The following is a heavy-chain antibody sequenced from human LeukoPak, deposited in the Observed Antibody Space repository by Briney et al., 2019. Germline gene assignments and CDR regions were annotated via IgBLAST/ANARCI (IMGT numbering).Heavy chain of an antibody. Sequence: GGSLRLSCAASGFTFSSYAMHWVRQAPGKGLEWVAVISYDASNKYYADSVKGRFTISRDNSKNTLYLQMNSLRAEDTAVYYCARDDDDILTGGYFDYWGQGTLVTVSS. CDR1: GFTFSSYA. CDR3: ARDDDDILTGGYFDY. D-gene: IGHD3-9*01. V-gene: IGHV3-30-3*01. J-gene: IGHJ4*01. CDR2: ISYDASNK.